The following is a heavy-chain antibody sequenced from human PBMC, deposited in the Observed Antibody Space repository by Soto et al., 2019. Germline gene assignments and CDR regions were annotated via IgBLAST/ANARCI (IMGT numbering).Heavy chain of an antibody. V-gene: IGHV1-69*08. CDR3: ARDTRASGSYLLYFDY. CDR1: GGTFSSYT. CDR2: IIPILGIA. Sequence: QVQLVQSGAEVKKPGSSVKVSCKASGGTFSSYTISWVRQAPGQGLEWMGRIIPILGIANYAQKFQGRVTITADKSTSTAYMELSSLRSEDTAVYYCARDTRASGSYLLYFDYWGQGTLVTVSS. D-gene: IGHD1-26*01. J-gene: IGHJ4*02.